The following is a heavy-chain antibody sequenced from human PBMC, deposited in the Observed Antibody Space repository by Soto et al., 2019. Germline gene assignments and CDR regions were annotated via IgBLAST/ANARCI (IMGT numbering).Heavy chain of an antibody. J-gene: IGHJ6*02. Sequence: SETLSLTCTVSGGSISSSSYYWGWIRQPPGKGLEWIGSIYYSGSTYYNPSLKSRVTISVDTSKNQFSLKLSSVTAADTAVYYCARSGPGYSSSWYYYYYGMDVWGQGTTVTVSS. CDR3: ARSGPGYSSSWYYYYYGMDV. V-gene: IGHV4-39*01. D-gene: IGHD6-13*01. CDR2: IYYSGST. CDR1: GGSISSSSYY.